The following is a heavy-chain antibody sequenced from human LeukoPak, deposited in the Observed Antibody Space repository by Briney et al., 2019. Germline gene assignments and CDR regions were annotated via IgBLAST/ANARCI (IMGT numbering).Heavy chain of an antibody. V-gene: IGHV3-23*01. CDR1: GFTFSSYA. J-gene: IGHJ5*02. D-gene: IGHD6-13*01. CDR2: ISGSGGST. Sequence: PGGSLRLSCAASGFTFSSYAMTWVRQAPGKGLDWVSAISGSGGSTYYADSVKGRFTISRDNSKNTLYLQMNSLRAEDTAVYYCARSSSDSSRMYNWFDPWGQGTLVTVSS. CDR3: ARSSSDSSRMYNWFDP.